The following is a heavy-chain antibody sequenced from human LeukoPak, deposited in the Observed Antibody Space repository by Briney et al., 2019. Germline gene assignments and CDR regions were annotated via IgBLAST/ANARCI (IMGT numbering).Heavy chain of an antibody. V-gene: IGHV1-69*05. Sequence: SVKVSCKASGGTFSNYAVSWVRQAPEQGLEWMGGIMPIFGTANYAQKFQGRVTITTDESTSTVYKELTGLTSEDTAVYYCARASYCSGGSCYCHYWGQGTLVTVSS. CDR1: GGTFSNYA. CDR2: IMPIFGTA. D-gene: IGHD2-15*01. J-gene: IGHJ4*02. CDR3: ARASYCSGGSCYCHY.